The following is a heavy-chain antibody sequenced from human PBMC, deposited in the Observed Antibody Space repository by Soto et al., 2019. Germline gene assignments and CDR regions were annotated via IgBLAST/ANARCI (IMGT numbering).Heavy chain of an antibody. CDR1: GFPLSTYG. CDR2: ITGTGGNT. Sequence: EVQLLESGGGLVQPGGSLRLCCAASGFPLSTYGMTWVRQAPGKGLEWVSAITGTGGNTYYVDSVKGRFTSSRDNSKNMLYLQVNSLRVEDTAAYYCARIRGYWYGLDVWGQGTTVTVSS. J-gene: IGHJ6*02. V-gene: IGHV3-23*01. CDR3: ARIRGYWYGLDV.